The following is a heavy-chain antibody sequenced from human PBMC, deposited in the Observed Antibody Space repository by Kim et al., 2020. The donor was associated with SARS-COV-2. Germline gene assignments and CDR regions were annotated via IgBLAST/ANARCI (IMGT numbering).Heavy chain of an antibody. CDR3: ASDDY. Sequence: IYYSGRTTSTPSRKSRVPISVDTSKNQFSLKLSSVTAADTAVYYCASDDYWGQGTLVTVSS. J-gene: IGHJ4*02. V-gene: IGHV4-39*01. CDR2: IYYSGRT.